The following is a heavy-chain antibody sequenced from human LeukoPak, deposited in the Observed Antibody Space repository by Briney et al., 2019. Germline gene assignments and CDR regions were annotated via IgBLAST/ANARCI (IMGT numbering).Heavy chain of an antibody. CDR3: SRDSLSSCGGDCYSGLDV. Sequence: XGSLRLSCAASGFTFSNYWMHWVRQAPGEALMWVSRIKSDGSSTTYADSVKGRFTISRDNAKNTLYLQMNSLRAEDTAVYYCSRDSLSSCGGDCYSGLDVWGQGTTVTVSS. V-gene: IGHV3-74*01. D-gene: IGHD2-21*02. J-gene: IGHJ6*02. CDR2: IKSDGSST. CDR1: GFTFSNYW.